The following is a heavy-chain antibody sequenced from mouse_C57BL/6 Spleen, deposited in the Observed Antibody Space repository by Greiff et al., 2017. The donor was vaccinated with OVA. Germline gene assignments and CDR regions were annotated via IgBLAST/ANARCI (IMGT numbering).Heavy chain of an antibody. J-gene: IGHJ2*01. CDR1: GYAFSSSW. V-gene: IGHV1-82*01. D-gene: IGHD2-2*01. CDR2: IYPGDGDT. CDR3: ARSYGYDRGYYFDY. Sequence: LQESGPELVKPGASVKISCKASGYAFSSSWMNWVKQRPGKGLGWIGRIYPGDGDTNYNGKFKGKATLTADKSSSTAYMQLSSLTSEDSAVYFCARSYGYDRGYYFDYWGQGTTLTVSS.